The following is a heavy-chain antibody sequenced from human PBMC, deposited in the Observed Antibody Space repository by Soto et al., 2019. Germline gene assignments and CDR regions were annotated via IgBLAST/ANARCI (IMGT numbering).Heavy chain of an antibody. J-gene: IGHJ6*02. D-gene: IGHD2-15*01. Sequence: GGSLRLSCAASGFTFSDYGMHWVRQAPGEGLQWVAVIWFDGSNEHYADSVKGRFTISRDNSKNTLYLQMYSLRAGDTAVYYCARGSLYCSSTSCSYGMDVWGQGTTVTVS. CDR1: GFTFSDYG. V-gene: IGHV3-33*01. CDR2: IWFDGSNE. CDR3: ARGSLYCSSTSCSYGMDV.